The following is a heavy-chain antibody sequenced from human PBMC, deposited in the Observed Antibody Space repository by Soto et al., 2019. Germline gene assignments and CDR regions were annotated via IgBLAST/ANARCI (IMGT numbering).Heavy chain of an antibody. J-gene: IGHJ5*02. D-gene: IGHD6-6*01. CDR1: GGSISSYY. CDR2: IYYSGST. V-gene: IGHV4-59*01. Sequence: SETLSLTCTVSGGSISSYYWSWIRQPPGKGLEWIGYIYYSGSTNYNPSLKSRVTISVDTSKNQFSLKLSSVTAADTAVYYCARAARGRWFDPWGQGTLVTVSS. CDR3: ARAARGRWFDP.